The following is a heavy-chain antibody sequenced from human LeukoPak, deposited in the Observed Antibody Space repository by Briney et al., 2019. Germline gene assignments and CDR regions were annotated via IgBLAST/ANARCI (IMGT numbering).Heavy chain of an antibody. J-gene: IGHJ3*02. CDR1: GLTFDGYD. CDR2: ISWNSDII. Sequence: GGSLRLSCAASGLTFDGYDMHWVRQAPGKGLEWVSGISWNSDIIGYADSVKGRFTISRDNAKNSLYLQMNSLRAEDSALYYCAKDTKAIHSSPDIWGQGTMVTVSS. CDR3: AKDTKAIHSSPDI. D-gene: IGHD4-11*01. V-gene: IGHV3-9*01.